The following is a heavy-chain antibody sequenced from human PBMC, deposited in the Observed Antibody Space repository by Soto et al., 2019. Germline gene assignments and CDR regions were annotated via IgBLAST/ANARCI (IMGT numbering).Heavy chain of an antibody. J-gene: IGHJ3*02. V-gene: IGHV4-39*02. CDR1: GPSISSRYYH. D-gene: IGHD1-26*01. CDR2: VYYSENT. Sequence: SENLSLTCNVSGPSISSRYYHWGWIRQPPGKGLEWIGSVYYSENTYYNPSLKSRVTISVDTSKNLFSLKLTSVTAADTAMYYCARPQFSGTYHDTFNIWGQGTMGTGSS. CDR3: ARPQFSGTYHDTFNI.